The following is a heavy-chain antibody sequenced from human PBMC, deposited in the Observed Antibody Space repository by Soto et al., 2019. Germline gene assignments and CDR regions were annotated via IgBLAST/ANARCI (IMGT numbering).Heavy chain of an antibody. D-gene: IGHD6-6*01. Sequence: GGSLRLSCAASGFTFSSYAMSWVRQAPGKGLEWVSAISGSGGSTYYPDSVKGRFTISRDNSKNTLYLQMNSLRAEDTAVYYCTNRKLPTRPWGPAFDVWGQGTMVTASS. CDR1: GFTFSSYA. V-gene: IGHV3-23*01. CDR2: ISGSGGST. CDR3: TNRKLPTRPWGPAFDV. J-gene: IGHJ3*01.